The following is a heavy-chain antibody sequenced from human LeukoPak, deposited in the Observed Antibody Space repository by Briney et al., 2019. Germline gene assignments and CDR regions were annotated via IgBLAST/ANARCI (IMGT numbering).Heavy chain of an antibody. CDR2: AYGGTT. Sequence: AYGGTTEYAASVKGRFTISRDDSKSIAYLQMNSLKTEDTAVYYCTRDPTPPFGSSWYGYFDYWGQGTLVTVSS. D-gene: IGHD6-13*01. J-gene: IGHJ4*02. V-gene: IGHV3-49*02. CDR3: TRDPTPPFGSSWYGYFDY.